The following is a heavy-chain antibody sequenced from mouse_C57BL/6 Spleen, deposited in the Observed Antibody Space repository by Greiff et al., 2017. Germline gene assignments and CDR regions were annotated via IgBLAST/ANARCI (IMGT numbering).Heavy chain of an antibody. J-gene: IGHJ3*01. V-gene: IGHV5-4*03. CDR2: ISDGGSYT. Sequence: DVKLVESGGGLVKPGGSLKLSCAASGFTFSSYAMSWVRQTPEKRLEWVATISDGGSYTYYPDNVKGRFTISRDNAKNNLYLQMSHLKSEDTAMYYCARVDVYYSYWGQGTLVTVSA. D-gene: IGHD2-3*01. CDR1: GFTFSSYA. CDR3: ARVDVYYSY.